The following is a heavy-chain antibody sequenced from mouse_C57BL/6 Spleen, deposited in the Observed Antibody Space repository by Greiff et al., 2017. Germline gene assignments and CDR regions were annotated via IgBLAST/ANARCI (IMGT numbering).Heavy chain of an antibody. D-gene: IGHD2-5*01. CDR1: GYTFTDYE. Sequence: QVQLQQSGAELVRPGASVTLSCKASGYTFTDYEMHWVKQTPVHGLEWIGAIDPETGGTAYNQKFKGKAILTADKSSSTAYMELRSLTSEDSAVYYCTRGLAYYSNFWYFDVWGTGTTVTVSS. CDR3: TRGLAYYSNFWYFDV. V-gene: IGHV1-15*01. J-gene: IGHJ1*03. CDR2: IDPETGGT.